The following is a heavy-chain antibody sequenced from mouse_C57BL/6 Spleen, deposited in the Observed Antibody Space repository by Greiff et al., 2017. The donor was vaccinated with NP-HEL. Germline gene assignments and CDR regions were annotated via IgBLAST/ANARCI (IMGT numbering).Heavy chain of an antibody. J-gene: IGHJ3*01. CDR2: ISSGGSYT. D-gene: IGHD5-1*01. CDR3: ARRTPFAY. Sequence: EVHLVESGGDLVKPGGSLKLSCAASGFTFSSYGMSWVRQTPDKRLEWVATISSGGSYTYYPDSVKGRFTISRDNAKNTLYLQMSSLKAEDTAMYYCARRTPFAYWGQGTLVTVSA. V-gene: IGHV5-6*01. CDR1: GFTFSSYG.